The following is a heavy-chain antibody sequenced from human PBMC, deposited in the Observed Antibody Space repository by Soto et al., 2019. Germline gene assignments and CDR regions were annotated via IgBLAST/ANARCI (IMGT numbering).Heavy chain of an antibody. CDR1: GFTFRDNY. J-gene: IGHJ5*02. CDR3: ASTCNWNDVEDWFDP. CDR2: ISSSGSTI. D-gene: IGHD1-20*01. Sequence: VGSLRLSCAASGFTFRDNYMCCIRQAPGKGLEWVSYISSSGSTIYYADSVKGRFTISRDNAKNSLYLQMNSLRAEDTAVYYCASTCNWNDVEDWFDPWSQRALVPVSS. V-gene: IGHV3-11*01.